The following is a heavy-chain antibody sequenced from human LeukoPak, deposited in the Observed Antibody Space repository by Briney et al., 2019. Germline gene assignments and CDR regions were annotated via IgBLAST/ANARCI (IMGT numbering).Heavy chain of an antibody. CDR1: GFTFSSYA. Sequence: PGGSLRLSCAASGFTFSSYAMSWVRQAPGKGLKWVSAISGSGGSTYYADSVKGRFTISRDNSKNTLYLQMNSLRAEDTALYYCANSYGSGSYYNEIDYFDYWGQGTLVTVSS. J-gene: IGHJ4*02. CDR3: ANSYGSGSYYNEIDYFDY. V-gene: IGHV3-23*01. D-gene: IGHD3-10*01. CDR2: ISGSGGST.